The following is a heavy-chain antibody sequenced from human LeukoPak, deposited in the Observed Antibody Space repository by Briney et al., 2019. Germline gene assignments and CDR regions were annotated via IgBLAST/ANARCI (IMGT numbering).Heavy chain of an antibody. CDR1: GGTFSSYA. J-gene: IGHJ3*02. V-gene: IGHV1-69*05. CDR2: IIPIFGTA. D-gene: IGHD3-22*01. CDR3: ARDNPSYYYDSSDAFDI. Sequence: GASVKVSCKASGGTFSSYAISLVRQAPGQGLEWMGRIIPIFGTANYAQKFQGRVTITTDESTSTAYMELSSLRSEDTAVYYCARDNPSYYYDSSDAFDIWGQGTMVTVSS.